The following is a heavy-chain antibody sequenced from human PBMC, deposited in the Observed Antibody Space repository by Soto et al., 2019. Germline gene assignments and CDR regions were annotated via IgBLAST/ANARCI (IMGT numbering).Heavy chain of an antibody. Sequence: PSETLSLTCAVYGGSFSGYYWSWIRQPPGKGLEWIGEINHSGSTNYNPSLKSRVTISVDTSKNQFSLKLSSVTAADTAVYYCAKVDTAMGWFDPWGQGTLVTVS. CDR1: GGSFSGYY. D-gene: IGHD5-18*01. CDR3: AKVDTAMGWFDP. J-gene: IGHJ5*02. V-gene: IGHV4-34*01. CDR2: INHSGST.